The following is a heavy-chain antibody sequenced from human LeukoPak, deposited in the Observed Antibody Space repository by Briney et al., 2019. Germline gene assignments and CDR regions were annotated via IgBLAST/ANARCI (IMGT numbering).Heavy chain of an antibody. D-gene: IGHD2-21*02. CDR3: AKRDRPCSGDCSAPYYFDY. V-gene: IGHV3-30-3*02. J-gene: IGHJ4*02. CDR2: ISYDAAVK. CDR1: GFTLRSYA. Sequence: TGGSLRLSCAVSGFTLRSYAIHWVRQAPGKGLQWVAFISYDAAVKYYADSVKGRFTISRDNSKNTLYLQMSSLRVEDTAVYYCAKRDRPCSGDCSAPYYFDYWGQGTLVTVSS.